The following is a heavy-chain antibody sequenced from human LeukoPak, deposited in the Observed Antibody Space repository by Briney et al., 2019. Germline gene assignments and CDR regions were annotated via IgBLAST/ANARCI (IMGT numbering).Heavy chain of an antibody. J-gene: IGHJ4*02. Sequence: PGGSLRLSCAASGFTFSSYGMHWVRQAPGKGLEWVAVISYDGSNKYYADSVKGRFTISRDNSKNTLYLQMNSLRAEDTAVYYCASLVGATTYDYWGQGTLVTVSS. V-gene: IGHV3-30*03. D-gene: IGHD1-26*01. CDR2: ISYDGSNK. CDR1: GFTFSSYG. CDR3: ASLVGATTYDY.